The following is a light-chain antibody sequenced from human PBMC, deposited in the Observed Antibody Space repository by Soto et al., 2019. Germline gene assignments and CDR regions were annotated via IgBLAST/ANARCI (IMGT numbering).Light chain of an antibody. CDR2: DAS. CDR1: QWLXSY. CDR3: QQSYSTLIT. Sequence: IPMTQSPSSLSASVGERVTITCRASQWLXSYFFWDEQKPGKAPKLLXDDASSLQRGAPSRLSGSGSGTDFTLTISSLQPEDFANYYCQQSYSTLITFGQGTRLEIK. J-gene: IGKJ5*01. V-gene: IGKV1-39*01.